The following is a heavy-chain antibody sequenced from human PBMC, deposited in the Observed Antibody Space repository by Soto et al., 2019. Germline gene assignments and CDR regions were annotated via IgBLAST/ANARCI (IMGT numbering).Heavy chain of an antibody. V-gene: IGHV3-15*01. D-gene: IGHD2-21*02. Sequence: PGGSLRLSCAASGFTFSNAWMSWVRQAPGKGLEWVGRIKSKTDGGTTDYAAPVKGRFTISRDDSKNTLYLQMNSLKTEDTAVYYCTTDWLAYCGGDCYPRSFDYWGQGTLVTVSS. J-gene: IGHJ4*02. CDR1: GFTFSNAW. CDR2: IKSKTDGGTT. CDR3: TTDWLAYCGGDCYPRSFDY.